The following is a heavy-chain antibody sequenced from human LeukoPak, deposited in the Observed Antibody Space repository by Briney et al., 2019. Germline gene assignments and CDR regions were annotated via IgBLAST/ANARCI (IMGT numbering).Heavy chain of an antibody. Sequence: QPGGSLRLSCAASGSTFSSYWMSWVRQAPGKGLEWVANIKQDGSEKYYVDSVKGRFTISRDNAKNSLYLQMNSLRAEDTAVYYCARTLYYYDSSGYGGIGYWGQGTLVTVSS. CDR2: IKQDGSEK. CDR1: GSTFSSYW. V-gene: IGHV3-7*01. CDR3: ARTLYYYDSSGYGGIGY. J-gene: IGHJ4*02. D-gene: IGHD3-22*01.